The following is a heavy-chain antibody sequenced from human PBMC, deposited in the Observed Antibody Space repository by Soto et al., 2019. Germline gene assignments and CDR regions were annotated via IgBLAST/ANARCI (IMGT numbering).Heavy chain of an antibody. J-gene: IGHJ4*02. Sequence: GGSLRLSCAASGFTVSSNYMTCVRQAPGKGLEWVSVIYSGGSTYYADSVKGRFTISRDNSKNTLYLQMNSLRAEDTALYYCARDSRNRNFFDYWGQGTLVPVTS. D-gene: IGHD2-2*01. CDR3: ARDSRNRNFFDY. V-gene: IGHV3-53*01. CDR1: GFTVSSNY. CDR2: IYSGGST.